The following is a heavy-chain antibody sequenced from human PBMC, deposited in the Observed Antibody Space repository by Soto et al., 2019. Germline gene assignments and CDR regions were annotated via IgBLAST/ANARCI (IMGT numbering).Heavy chain of an antibody. CDR3: TTPNMTQAN. Sequence: GGSLRLSCAASGFTFSNAWMSWVRQAPGKGLEWVGRIKIKTDGGTTDYAAPVKGRFTISRDDSKNTLYLQMNSLKTEDAAVYYCTTPNMTQANWGQGTLVTVSS. J-gene: IGHJ4*02. CDR2: IKIKTDGGTT. CDR1: GFTFSNAW. V-gene: IGHV3-15*01.